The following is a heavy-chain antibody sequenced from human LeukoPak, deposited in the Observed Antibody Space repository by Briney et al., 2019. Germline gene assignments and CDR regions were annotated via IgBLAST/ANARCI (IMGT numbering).Heavy chain of an antibody. D-gene: IGHD6-13*01. CDR1: GGSISRGGYP. CDR3: ARGPIAAGGRSWDY. Sequence: SQTQSLTCAVSGGSISRGGYPWTWIRQPPGKVREWNGYIFDSEDTHYNPYLRSRVTISIDRSQNQLSLKLSSVTAADTAVYYCARGPIAAGGRSWDYWGQGVLVTVSS. CDR2: IFDSEDT. J-gene: IGHJ4*02. V-gene: IGHV4-30-2*01.